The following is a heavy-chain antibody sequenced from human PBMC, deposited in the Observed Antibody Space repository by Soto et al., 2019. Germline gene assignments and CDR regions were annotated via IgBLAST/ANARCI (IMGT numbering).Heavy chain of an antibody. D-gene: IGHD3-9*01. CDR1: GGSISSGDYY. Sequence: LSLTCTVSGGSISSGDYYWSWIRQPPGKGLEWIGYIYYSGSTYYNPSLKSRVTISVDTSKNQFSLKLSSVTAADTAVYYCAREGSGYDILTGSNWFDPWGQGTLVTVS. CDR3: AREGSGYDILTGSNWFDP. V-gene: IGHV4-30-4*01. CDR2: IYYSGST. J-gene: IGHJ5*02.